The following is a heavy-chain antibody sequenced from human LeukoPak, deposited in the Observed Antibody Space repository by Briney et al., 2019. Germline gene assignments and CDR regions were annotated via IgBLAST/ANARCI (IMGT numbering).Heavy chain of an antibody. Sequence: QPGGSLRLSCAASGFIFSDHWMHWVRQAPGKGLVWLSRINNDGSSTIYADSVKGRFTFSRDNAENTLFLEMSSLRVEDTAVYYCVRERSNFWSGHHSIFDSWGQGTLVTVSS. CDR2: INNDGSST. D-gene: IGHD3-3*01. CDR1: GFIFSDHW. J-gene: IGHJ4*02. CDR3: VRERSNFWSGHHSIFDS. V-gene: IGHV3-74*01.